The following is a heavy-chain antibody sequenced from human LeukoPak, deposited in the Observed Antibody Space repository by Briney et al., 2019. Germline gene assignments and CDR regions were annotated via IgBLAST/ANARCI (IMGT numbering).Heavy chain of an antibody. J-gene: IGHJ4*02. CDR1: GFTFDDYA. CDR2: ISGSGGST. Sequence: PGGSLRLSCAASGFTFDDYAMHWVRQAPGKGLEWVSAISGSGGSTYYADSVKGRFTISRDNSKNTLYLQMNSLRAEDTAVYYCANSYDSSGYYIYYFDYWGQGTLVTVSS. D-gene: IGHD3-22*01. V-gene: IGHV3-23*01. CDR3: ANSYDSSGYYIYYFDY.